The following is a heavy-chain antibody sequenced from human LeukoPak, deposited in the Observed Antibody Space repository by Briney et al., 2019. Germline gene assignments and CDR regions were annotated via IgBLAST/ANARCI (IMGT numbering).Heavy chain of an antibody. D-gene: IGHD3-10*01. J-gene: IGHJ5*02. CDR1: GFTFSSYA. CDR3: EKDQRVTRGVARPDLEA. CDR2: LSGGGGSK. Sequence: GGSLRLSCAASGFTFSSYAMNWVRQAPGKGLEWVSALSGGGGSKFYADSVTGRFTISRDNSKNTLYLQMNGLRAEDTAVYYCEKDQRVTRGVARPDLEAWGQGPLVTVSS. V-gene: IGHV3-23*01.